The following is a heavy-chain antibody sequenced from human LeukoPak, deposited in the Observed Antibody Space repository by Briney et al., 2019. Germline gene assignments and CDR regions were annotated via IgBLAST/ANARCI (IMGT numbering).Heavy chain of an antibody. CDR2: IYSGGTT. Sequence: PGGSLRLSCAASGFTFSSYEMNWVRQAPGKGLEWVSVIYSGGTTYYADSIKGRFTISRDNSKNTLYLQMNSLRAEDTAVYYCASASDSSGYSRRNFDYWGHGTLVTVSS. V-gene: IGHV3-66*02. J-gene: IGHJ4*01. CDR1: GFTFSSYE. D-gene: IGHD3-22*01. CDR3: ASASDSSGYSRRNFDY.